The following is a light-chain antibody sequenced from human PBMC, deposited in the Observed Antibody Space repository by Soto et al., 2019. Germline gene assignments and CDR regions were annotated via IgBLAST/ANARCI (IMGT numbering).Light chain of an antibody. V-gene: IGKV3-20*01. CDR1: QSVSSSY. J-gene: IGKJ1*01. CDR3: LQDYTYPWT. Sequence: EIVLTQSPGTLSLSPGERATLSCRASQSVSSSYLAWYQQKPGQAPRFLIYGTSSRATGIPDRFSGSGSGTDFSLTISRLEPEDFAVYYCLQDYTYPWTFGQGTKVEIK. CDR2: GTS.